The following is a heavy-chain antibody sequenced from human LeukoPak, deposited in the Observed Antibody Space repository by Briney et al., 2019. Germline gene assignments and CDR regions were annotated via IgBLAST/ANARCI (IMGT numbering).Heavy chain of an antibody. Sequence: SETLSLTCTVSGYSISSGYYWGWIRQPPGKGLEWIGSIYHSGSTYYNPSLKSRVTISVDTSKNQFSLKLSSVTAADTAVYYCAKLDYSVTVYWGQGTLVTVSS. D-gene: IGHD5/OR15-5a*01. CDR3: AKLDYSVTVY. CDR2: IYHSGST. J-gene: IGHJ4*02. V-gene: IGHV4-38-2*02. CDR1: GYSISSGYY.